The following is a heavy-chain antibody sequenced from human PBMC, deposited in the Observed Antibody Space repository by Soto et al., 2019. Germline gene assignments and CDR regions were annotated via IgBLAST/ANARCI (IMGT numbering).Heavy chain of an antibody. CDR3: ARDDGWLVLDY. CDR2: ITIRSSYI. D-gene: IGHD6-19*01. V-gene: IGHV3-21*06. J-gene: IGHJ4*02. Sequence: EVQLVESGGGLVKPGGSLRLSCAASGFAFSSYSMNWVRQAPGKGLEWVAFITIRSSYIYYADSARGRFTVSGDNGKNSLYLQMDGLRAEETAVYSCARDDGWLVLDYWGQGTLVTVSS. CDR1: GFAFSSYS.